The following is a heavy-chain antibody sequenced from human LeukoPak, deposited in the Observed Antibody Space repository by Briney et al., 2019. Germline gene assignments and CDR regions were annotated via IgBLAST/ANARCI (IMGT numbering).Heavy chain of an antibody. CDR3: AKAPLEGNFDY. CDR2: ISGSGSST. J-gene: IGHJ4*02. V-gene: IGHV3-23*01. D-gene: IGHD6-13*01. Sequence: GGSLRLAFAASGFSFSTYAMGWVRQAPGKGLEWVSTISGSGSSTYYADSVKGRFTISRDNSKNTLYLQMHSLRVEDTAVYYCAKAPLEGNFDYWGQGTLVTVSS. CDR1: GFSFSTYA.